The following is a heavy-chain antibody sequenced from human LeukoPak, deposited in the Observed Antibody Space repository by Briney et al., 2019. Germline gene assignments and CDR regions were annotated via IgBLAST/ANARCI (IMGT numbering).Heavy chain of an antibody. J-gene: IGHJ4*02. CDR1: GFTFSSYA. D-gene: IGHD2-21*01. V-gene: IGHV3-30*07. Sequence: PGRSLRLSCAASGFTFSSYAMHWVRQAPGKGLEWVAVISYDGSNKYYADSMKGRFTISRDNSKNTQDLQMNSLRAADTAIYYCAALRRDWQSFVYWGQGTLVTVSS. CDR3: AALRRDWQSFVY. CDR2: ISYDGSNK.